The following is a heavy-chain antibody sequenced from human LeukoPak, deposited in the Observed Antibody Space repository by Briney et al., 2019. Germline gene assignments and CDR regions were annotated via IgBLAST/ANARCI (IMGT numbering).Heavy chain of an antibody. J-gene: IGHJ4*02. V-gene: IGHV1-18*01. CDR2: ISPYNSNT. CDR1: GYTFTIYG. CDR3: ARRSGSYLYYFDY. D-gene: IGHD1-26*01. Sequence: ASVKVSCKASGYTFTIYGINWVRQAPGQGLEWMGWISPYNSNTNYAQKLQGRVTMTTDTSTSTAYMELRSLRSDDTAVYYCARRSGSYLYYFDYWGQGTLVPVSS.